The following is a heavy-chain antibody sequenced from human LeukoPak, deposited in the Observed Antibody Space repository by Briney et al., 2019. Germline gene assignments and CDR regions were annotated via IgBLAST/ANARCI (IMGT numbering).Heavy chain of an antibody. CDR1: GFTFSSYE. D-gene: IGHD1-14*01. Sequence: GGSLRLSCAASGFTFSSYEMNWVRQAPGKGLECVSYISSSGSTIYYADSVKGRFTISRDNAKNSLYLQMNSLRADDTAVYYCARESSPEDAFDIWGQGTLVTVSS. CDR2: ISSSGSTI. V-gene: IGHV3-48*03. CDR3: ARESSPEDAFDI. J-gene: IGHJ3*02.